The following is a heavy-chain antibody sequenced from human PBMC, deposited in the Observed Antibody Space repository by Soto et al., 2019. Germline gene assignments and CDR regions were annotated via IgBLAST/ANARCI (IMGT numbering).Heavy chain of an antibody. CDR3: ARHTPAISISDH. J-gene: IGHJ4*02. D-gene: IGHD2-15*01. CDR1: GGSISISSYY. V-gene: IGHV4-39*01. Sequence: PETLSLTCTVSGGSISISSYYWGWIRQPPGKGLEWIGSIYYSGSTYYNPSLKSRVTISVDTSKNQFSLKLSSVTAADTAVYYCARHTPAISISDHWGQGTLVTVSS. CDR2: IYYSGST.